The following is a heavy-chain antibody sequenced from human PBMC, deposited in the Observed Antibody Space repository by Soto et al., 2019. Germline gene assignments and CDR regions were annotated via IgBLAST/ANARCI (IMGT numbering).Heavy chain of an antibody. CDR1: GFTFSSYA. Sequence: GGSLRLSCAASGFTFSSYAMSWVRQAPGKGLEWVSAISGSGGSTYYADSVKGRFTISRDNSKNTLYLQMNSLRAEDTAVYYCAKSAGVGHYYYYGMDVWGQGTTVTVSS. CDR3: AKSAGVGHYYYYGMDV. D-gene: IGHD3-10*01. J-gene: IGHJ6*02. V-gene: IGHV3-23*01. CDR2: ISGSGGST.